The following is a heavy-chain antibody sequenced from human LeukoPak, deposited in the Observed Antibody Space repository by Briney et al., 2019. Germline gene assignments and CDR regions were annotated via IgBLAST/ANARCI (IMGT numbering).Heavy chain of an antibody. CDR1: GYTFTGYY. J-gene: IGHJ4*02. D-gene: IGHD6-19*01. CDR2: INPNSGGT. V-gene: IGHV1-2*04. CDR3: ARDLRRAVAGTGFVFGY. Sequence: ASVKVSCKASGYTFTGYYMRWVRQAPGQGLEWMGWINPNSGGTNYAQKFQGWVTMTRDTSISTAYMELSRLRSDDTAVYYCARDLRRAVAGTGFVFGYWGQGTLVTVSS.